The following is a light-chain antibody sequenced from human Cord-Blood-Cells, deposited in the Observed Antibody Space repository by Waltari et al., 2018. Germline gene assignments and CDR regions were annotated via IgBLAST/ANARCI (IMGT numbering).Light chain of an antibody. V-gene: IGKV1-39*01. CDR3: QQSYSTTWT. CDR1: QSISSY. J-gene: IGKJ1*01. Sequence: DIQLTQSPSSLSASVGDGVTIPCRASQSISSYLNWYHQKPGKAPKLLIYAASSLQSGVPSRFSGSGSGTDFTLTISSLQPEDFATYYCQQSYSTTWTFGQGTKVEIK. CDR2: AAS.